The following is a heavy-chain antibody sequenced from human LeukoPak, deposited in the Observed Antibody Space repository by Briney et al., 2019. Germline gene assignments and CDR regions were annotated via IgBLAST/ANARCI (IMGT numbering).Heavy chain of an antibody. D-gene: IGHD2-21*02. CDR2: ISSSSSYI. Sequence: PGGSLRLSCAASGFTFSSYSMNWVRQAPGKGLELVSSISSSSSYIYYADSVKGRFTISRDNAKNSLYLQMNSLRAEDTAVYYCARGNIVVVTAIQAFDIWGQGTMVTVSS. V-gene: IGHV3-21*01. CDR1: GFTFSSYS. J-gene: IGHJ3*02. CDR3: ARGNIVVVTAIQAFDI.